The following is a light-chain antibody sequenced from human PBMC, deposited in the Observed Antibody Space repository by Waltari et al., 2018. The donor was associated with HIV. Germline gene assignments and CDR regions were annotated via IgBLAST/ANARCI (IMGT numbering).Light chain of an antibody. CDR3: QQSYTLPLT. J-gene: IGKJ3*01. CDR1: QIITSH. Sequence: VGDRVTLTCRASQIITSHLSWYQQRPGKAPKLLIYSASVLESGVPSRFSGSGSGTDYTLTITSLQPEDFATYYCQQSYTLPLTFGPGTKVDIK. CDR2: SAS. V-gene: IGKV1-39*01.